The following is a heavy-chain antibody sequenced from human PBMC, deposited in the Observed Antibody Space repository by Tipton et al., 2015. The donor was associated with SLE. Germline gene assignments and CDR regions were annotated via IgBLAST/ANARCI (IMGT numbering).Heavy chain of an antibody. V-gene: IGHV3-23*01. Sequence: SLRLSCAASGFTFSSYAMSWVRQAPGKGLEWVSAISGSGGSTYYADSVKGRFTISRDNSKNTLYLQMNSLRAEDTAVYYCAKSGAVGPYFDYWGQGTLVTVSS. CDR3: AKSGAVGPYFDY. J-gene: IGHJ4*02. CDR1: GFTFSSYA. CDR2: ISGSGGST. D-gene: IGHD6-19*01.